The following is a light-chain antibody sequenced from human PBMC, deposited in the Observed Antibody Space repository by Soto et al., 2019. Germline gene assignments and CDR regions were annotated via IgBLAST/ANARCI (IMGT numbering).Light chain of an antibody. CDR2: DVS. CDR1: SSYVGGYNY. CDR3: SSYTSSSTLL. Sequence: QSVLTQPASVSGSPGQSITISCTGTSSYVGGYNYVSWYQQHPGKAPKLMIYDVSNRPSGVSNRFSGSKSCNTASLTISGLQAEDEADYYCSSYTSSSTLLFGTGTKVTVL. J-gene: IGLJ1*01. V-gene: IGLV2-14*01.